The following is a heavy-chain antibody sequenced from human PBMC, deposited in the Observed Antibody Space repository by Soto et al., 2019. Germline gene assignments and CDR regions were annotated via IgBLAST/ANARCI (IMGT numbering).Heavy chain of an antibody. CDR1: GGTFSSYA. J-gene: IGHJ6*02. V-gene: IGHV1-69*13. CDR3: ARSRAVGALGGMDV. Sequence: SVKVCCKASGGTFSSYAICWVRQAPGQGLEWMGGIIPIFGTANYAQKFQGRVTITADESTSTAYMELSSLRSEDTAVYYCARSRAVGALGGMDVWGQGTTVTVSS. CDR2: IIPIFGTA. D-gene: IGHD6-19*01.